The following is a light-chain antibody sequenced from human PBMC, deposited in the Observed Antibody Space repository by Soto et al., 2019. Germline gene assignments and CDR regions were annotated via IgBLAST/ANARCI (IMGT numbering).Light chain of an antibody. V-gene: IGKV3-20*01. J-gene: IGKJ1*01. Sequence: EIVLTQSPGTLSLSPGERATLSCRASQSVSSSYLAWYQQKPGLAPRLLIYGASNRATGIPDRFSGSGSETDFTLTISRLEPEDFAVYYCQQYSRSPRTFGQGTKV. CDR3: QQYSRSPRT. CDR2: GAS. CDR1: QSVSSSY.